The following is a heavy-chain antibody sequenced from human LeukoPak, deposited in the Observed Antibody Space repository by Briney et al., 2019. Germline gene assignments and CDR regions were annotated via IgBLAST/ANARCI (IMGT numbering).Heavy chain of an antibody. CDR1: GLTFSAYY. CDR3: ARDQNTIFGVVTPEDIFDY. CDR2: ITISARTI. Sequence: GGSLTLSRAPLGLTFSAYYVSSIRHPPGKGLEWVSYITISARTIYHADSVKGRFTISRDNAKNSLYLQMNSLRAEDTAVYYCARDQNTIFGVVTPEDIFDYWGQGTLVTVSS. D-gene: IGHD3-3*01. V-gene: IGHV3-11*04. J-gene: IGHJ4*02.